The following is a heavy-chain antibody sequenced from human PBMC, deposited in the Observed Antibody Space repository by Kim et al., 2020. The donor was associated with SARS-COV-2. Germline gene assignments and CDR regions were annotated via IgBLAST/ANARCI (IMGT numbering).Heavy chain of an antibody. CDR1: GFTFSDHY. Sequence: WGSLRLSCAASGFTFSDHYMDWVRQAPGKGLEWVGRTRNKANSYTTEYAASVKGRFTISRDDSKNSLYLQMNSLKTEDTAVYYCARAPGPGANGNYYYGMDVWGQGTTVTVSS. J-gene: IGHJ6*02. D-gene: IGHD1-26*01. CDR3: ARAPGPGANGNYYYGMDV. V-gene: IGHV3-72*01. CDR2: TRNKANSYTT.